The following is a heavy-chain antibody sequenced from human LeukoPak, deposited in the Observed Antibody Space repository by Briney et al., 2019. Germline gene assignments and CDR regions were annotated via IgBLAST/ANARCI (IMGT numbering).Heavy chain of an antibody. CDR2: LSDSGGST. V-gene: IGHV3-23*01. CDR1: GFTFNSYA. D-gene: IGHD1-1*01. Sequence: PGGSLRLSCGDSGFTFNSYAITWVRQAPGKGLEWVSSLSDSGGSTHYADSVKGRFTISRDNSKNTLYLQINSLRAEDTAVYYCVRNLYKAYFGYRGQGTLVTVSS. J-gene: IGHJ4*02. CDR3: VRNLYKAYFGY.